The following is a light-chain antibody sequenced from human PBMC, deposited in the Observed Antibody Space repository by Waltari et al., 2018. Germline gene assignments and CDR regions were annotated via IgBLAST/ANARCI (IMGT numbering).Light chain of an antibody. V-gene: IGLV1-47*02. Sequence: QSVLTQPPSASGTPGQRVTISCSGSSSNIGSNFVYWYQQLPGTAPKLLIYSNNQRPPGIPDRFSGSKSGTSASLTISGLRSEDGADYYCAAWDDSVGGVFGGGTKLTVL. J-gene: IGLJ3*02. CDR2: SNN. CDR3: AAWDDSVGGV. CDR1: SSNIGSNF.